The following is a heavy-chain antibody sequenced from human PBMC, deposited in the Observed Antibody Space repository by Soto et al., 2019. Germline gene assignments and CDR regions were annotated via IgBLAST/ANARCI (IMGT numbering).Heavy chain of an antibody. CDR1: GFSFSDYN. J-gene: IGHJ6*02. CDR3: AREYPLDV. V-gene: IGHV3-11*01. CDR2: ISSSAYVI. Sequence: PGGSLRLSCAASGFSFSDYNMRWIRQAPGKGLEWVSYISSSAYVIYYADSVKGRFTVSRDNARNSLFLQMNSLRAEDTAVYYCAREYPLDVWGQGTTVTVSS.